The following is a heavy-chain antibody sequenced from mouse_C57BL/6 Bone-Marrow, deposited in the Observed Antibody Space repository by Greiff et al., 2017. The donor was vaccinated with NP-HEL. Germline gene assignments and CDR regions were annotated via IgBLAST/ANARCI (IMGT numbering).Heavy chain of an antibody. Sequence: QVQLQQPGAELVMPGASVKLSCKASGYTFTSYWMHWVKQRPGQGLEWIGEIDPSDSYTNYNQKFKGKSTLTVDKSSSTAYMQLSSLTSEDSAVYYCARYPITTVVATGYFDVWGTGTTVTVSS. D-gene: IGHD1-1*01. V-gene: IGHV1-69*01. CDR3: ARYPITTVVATGYFDV. CDR1: GYTFTSYW. CDR2: IDPSDSYT. J-gene: IGHJ1*03.